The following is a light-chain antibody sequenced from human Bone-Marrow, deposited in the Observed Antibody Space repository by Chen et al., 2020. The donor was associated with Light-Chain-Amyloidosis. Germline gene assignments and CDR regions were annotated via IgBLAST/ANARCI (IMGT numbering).Light chain of an antibody. Sequence: SYVLAPPSSRSVAPGQTATIPCGGNNIGPTSVHWCQQPPGQAPLRVVYDDSDRPSGSPERWSGSNSGNTATLTISSVEAGDEADYYCQVWDRSSDRPVFGGGTKLTVL. J-gene: IGLJ3*02. CDR1: NIGPTS. CDR3: QVWDRSSDRPV. V-gene: IGLV3-21*02. CDR2: DDS.